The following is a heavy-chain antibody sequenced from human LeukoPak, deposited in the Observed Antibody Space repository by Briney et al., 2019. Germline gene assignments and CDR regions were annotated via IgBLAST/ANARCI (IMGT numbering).Heavy chain of an antibody. V-gene: IGHV4-59*01. CDR2: VDHTGST. J-gene: IGHJ6*03. CDR3: ARGRVSSSTWYSTYYYYFYMDV. D-gene: IGHD1-1*01. Sequence: SETLSLTCGVSDDSITMYYWTWLRQPPGKGLEWIGYVDHTGSTNFNPSLTGRVSISRDTTKNLFSLRLRSVTAADTAVYFCARGRVSSSTWYSTYYYYFYMDVWGKGTTVTVSS. CDR1: DDSITMYY.